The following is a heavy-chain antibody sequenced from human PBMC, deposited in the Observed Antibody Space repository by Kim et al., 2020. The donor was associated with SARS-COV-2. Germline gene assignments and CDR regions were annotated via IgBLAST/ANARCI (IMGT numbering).Heavy chain of an antibody. J-gene: IGHJ4*02. CDR2: INPNSGNT. Sequence: ASVKVSCKASGYTFTSYDINWVRQATGQGLEWMGWINPNSGNTAYAQNFQGRATMTWDTSISTAYLVLSSLRSEDTAVYYCARGDYTSRSQLGYWGQGTL. CDR1: GYTFTSYD. CDR3: ARGDYTSRSQLGY. V-gene: IGHV1-8*01. D-gene: IGHD2-2*01.